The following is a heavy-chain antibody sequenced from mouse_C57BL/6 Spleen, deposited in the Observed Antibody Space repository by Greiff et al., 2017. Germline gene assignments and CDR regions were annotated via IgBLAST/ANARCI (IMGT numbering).Heavy chain of an antibody. CDR3: ARGRTGTDY. V-gene: IGHV5-4*01. CDR1: GFTFSSYA. CDR2: ISDGGSYT. J-gene: IGHJ2*01. D-gene: IGHD4-1*01. Sequence: DVQLQESGGGLVKPGGSLKLSCAASGFTFSSYAMSWVRQTPEKRLEWVATISDGGSYTYYPDNVKGRFTISRDNAKNNLYLQMSHLKSEDTAMYYCARGRTGTDYWGQGTTLTVSS.